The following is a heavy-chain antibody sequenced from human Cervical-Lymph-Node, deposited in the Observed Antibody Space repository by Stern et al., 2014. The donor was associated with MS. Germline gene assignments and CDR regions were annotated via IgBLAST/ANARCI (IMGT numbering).Heavy chain of an antibody. CDR3: ATDFDIVTPYRTRTDGFDY. J-gene: IGHJ4*02. CDR1: GYSLSEVS. V-gene: IGHV1-24*01. D-gene: IGHD3-9*01. CDR2: TDPDDGKQ. Sequence: VQLVQSGAEVKKPGASVKVSCKASGYSLSEVSLHWVRQGPTKGLEWMGGTDPDDGKQVYAQKLQGRLTMTEDSSTDTAYMELGSLTSDDTAIYYCATDFDIVTPYRTRTDGFDYWGQGTLVTVSS.